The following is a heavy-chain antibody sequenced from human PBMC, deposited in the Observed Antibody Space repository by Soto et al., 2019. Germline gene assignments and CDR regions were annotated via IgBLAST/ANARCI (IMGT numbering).Heavy chain of an antibody. CDR3: ARRLTEVVTAIPSYYFDY. CDR2: ISSSSSTI. CDR1: GFTFSSYS. J-gene: IGHJ4*02. V-gene: IGHV3-48*02. D-gene: IGHD2-21*02. Sequence: GGSLRLSCAASGFTFSSYSMNWVRQAPGKGLEWVSYISSSSSTIYYADSVKGRFTISRDNAKNSLYLQMNSLRDEDTAVYYCARRLTEVVTAIPSYYFDYWGQGTLVTVSS.